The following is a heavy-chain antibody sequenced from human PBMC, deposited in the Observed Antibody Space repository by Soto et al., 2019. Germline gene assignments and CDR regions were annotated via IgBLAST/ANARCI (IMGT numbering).Heavy chain of an antibody. CDR2: ISSSSSYI. CDR1: GFTFSSYS. Sequence: GGSLRLSCAASGFTFSSYSMNWVRQAPGKGLEWVSSISSSSSYIYYADSVKGRFTISRDNAKNSLYLQMNSLRAEDTAVYYCARPVCSGGSCYSGYFDYWGQGTLVTVS. J-gene: IGHJ4*02. V-gene: IGHV3-21*01. D-gene: IGHD2-15*01. CDR3: ARPVCSGGSCYSGYFDY.